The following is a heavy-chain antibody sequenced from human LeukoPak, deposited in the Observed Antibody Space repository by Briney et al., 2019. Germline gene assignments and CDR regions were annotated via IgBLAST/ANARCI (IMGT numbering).Heavy chain of an antibody. CDR2: SSTTGNTI. CDR1: GFTFSSYS. J-gene: IGHJ3*02. V-gene: IGHV3-48*02. CDR3: ARRGGGGRSDALVI. Sequence: GGPLSLSCAASGFTFSSYSMIWVRQAPGKGLEWVSYSSTTGNTIHYTDSVKGRFTVSRDNAKNSLYLQMNSLRDEDTAVYYCARRGGGGRSDALVIRGQGTMVTVSS. D-gene: IGHD2-21*01.